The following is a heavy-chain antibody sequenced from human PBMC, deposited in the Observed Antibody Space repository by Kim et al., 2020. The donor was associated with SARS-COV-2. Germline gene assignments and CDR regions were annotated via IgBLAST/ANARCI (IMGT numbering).Heavy chain of an antibody. CDR3: ARPSSGWYDY. CDR1: GYTFTSYA. V-gene: IGHV1-3*01. D-gene: IGHD6-19*01. Sequence: ASVKVSCKASGYTFTSYAMHWVRQAPGQRLEWMGWINAGNGNTKYSQKFQGRVTITRDTSASTAYMELSSLRSEDTAVYYCARPSSGWYDYWGQGTLVTV. CDR2: INAGNGNT. J-gene: IGHJ4*02.